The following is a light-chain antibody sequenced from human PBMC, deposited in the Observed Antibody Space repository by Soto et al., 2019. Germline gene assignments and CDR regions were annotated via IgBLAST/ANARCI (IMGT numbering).Light chain of an antibody. CDR1: QSVSSTH. J-gene: IGKJ1*01. V-gene: IGKV3-20*01. Sequence: EILLTQSPGTLSLSPGERATLSCRASQSVSSTHLAWYQQKPGQAPRLLIYDASSRATGIPDRFSGSGSGTEFTLTISSLQPDDFATYYCQQYKTFGQGTKVDIK. CDR3: QQYKT. CDR2: DAS.